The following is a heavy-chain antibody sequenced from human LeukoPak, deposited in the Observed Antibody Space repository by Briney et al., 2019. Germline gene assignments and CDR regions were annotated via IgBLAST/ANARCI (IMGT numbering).Heavy chain of an antibody. J-gene: IGHJ3*02. Sequence: SETLSLTCTVSGGSISSSSYYWGWIRQPPGKGLEWIGYIYYSGSTNYNPSLKSRVTISVDTSKNQFSLKLSSVTAADTAVYYCARYGSAPYDAFDIWGQGTMVTVSS. CDR3: ARYGSAPYDAFDI. CDR1: GGSISSSSYY. D-gene: IGHD3-10*01. V-gene: IGHV4-61*05. CDR2: IYYSGST.